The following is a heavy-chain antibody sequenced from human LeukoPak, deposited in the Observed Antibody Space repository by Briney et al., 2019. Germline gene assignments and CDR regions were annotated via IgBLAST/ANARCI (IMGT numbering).Heavy chain of an antibody. CDR2: ISYRGRT. V-gene: IGHV4-39*07. CDR1: GDSISSGSYY. Sequence: PSETLSLTCTVSGDSISSGSYYWGWIRQPPGKGLEWIGSISYRGRTYYNPSLKSRVTISVDTSKNQFSLRLSSVTAADTAVYYCARASWVDDSSGYFPPYFDYWGQGTLVTVSS. J-gene: IGHJ4*02. CDR3: ARASWVDDSSGYFPPYFDY. D-gene: IGHD3-22*01.